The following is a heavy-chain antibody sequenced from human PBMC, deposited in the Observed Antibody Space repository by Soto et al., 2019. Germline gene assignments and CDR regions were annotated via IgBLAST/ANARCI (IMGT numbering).Heavy chain of an antibody. CDR1: ADTFSSYA. CDR3: AAESAYGGNPLAFLY. J-gene: IGHJ4*02. Sequence: QVQLVQAGGEVKRPGSSVRVSCKASADTFSSYAISWVRQAPGQGLDWMGGIIPFFNTPNYAQKFQGRVTITADESTSTAYMDLSSLRSEDTDMYYCAAESAYGGNPLAFLYWGQGTLVIVSS. D-gene: IGHD2-21*01. V-gene: IGHV1-69*01. CDR2: IIPFFNTP.